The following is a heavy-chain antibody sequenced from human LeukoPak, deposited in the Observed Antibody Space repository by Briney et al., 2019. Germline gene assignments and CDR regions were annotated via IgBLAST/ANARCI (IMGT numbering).Heavy chain of an antibody. J-gene: IGHJ6*02. Sequence: GASVKVSCKASGGTFSSYAISWVRQAPGQGLEWMGGIIPIFGTANYAQKFQGRVTITADESTSTAYMELSSLRSEDTAVYYRARGGCSSTSCYAGEYYYYYGMDVWGQGTTVTVSS. D-gene: IGHD2-2*01. V-gene: IGHV1-69*13. CDR2: IIPIFGTA. CDR1: GGTFSSYA. CDR3: ARGGCSSTSCYAGEYYYYYGMDV.